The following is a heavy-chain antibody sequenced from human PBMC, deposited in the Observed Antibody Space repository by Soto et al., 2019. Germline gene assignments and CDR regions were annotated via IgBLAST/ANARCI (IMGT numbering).Heavy chain of an antibody. CDR3: ARGDILTGYPPSYYYYMDV. V-gene: IGHV1-2*04. CDR1: GYTFTGYY. J-gene: IGHJ6*03. CDR2: INPNSGGT. D-gene: IGHD3-9*01. Sequence: ASVKVSCKASGYTFTGYYMHWVRQAPGQGLEWMGWINPNSGGTNYAQKFQGWVTMTRDTSISTAYMELSRLRSDDTAVYYCARGDILTGYPPSYYYYMDVWGKGATVTVSS.